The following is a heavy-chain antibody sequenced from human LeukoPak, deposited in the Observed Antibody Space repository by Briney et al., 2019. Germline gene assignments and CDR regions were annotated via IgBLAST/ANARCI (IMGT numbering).Heavy chain of an antibody. CDR1: RFTFSSFA. J-gene: IGHJ4*02. Sequence: PGGSLRLSCVASRFTFSSFAMSWVRQAPGKGLEWVSTISGSGDRTYYADSVKGRFTIFRDNSKNTLYLQMNSLRAEDTALYYCARPEGITMVRGVIYWGQGTLVTVSS. V-gene: IGHV3-23*01. CDR3: ARPEGITMVRGVIY. D-gene: IGHD3-10*01. CDR2: ISGSGDRT.